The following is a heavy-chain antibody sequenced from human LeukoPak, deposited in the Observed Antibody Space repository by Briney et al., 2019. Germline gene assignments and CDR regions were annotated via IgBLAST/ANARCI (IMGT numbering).Heavy chain of an antibody. CDR1: GFTFSSYW. J-gene: IGHJ4*02. D-gene: IGHD4-23*01. CDR3: AREGATVVNFGY. V-gene: IGHV3-74*01. CDR2: INSDGSST. Sequence: PGGSLRLSCAASGFTFSSYWMHWVRQAPGKGLVWVSRINSDGSSTYYADSVKGRFTISRDNAKNTLYLQMNSLRAEDTAVYYCAREGATVVNFGYWGQGTLVTVSS.